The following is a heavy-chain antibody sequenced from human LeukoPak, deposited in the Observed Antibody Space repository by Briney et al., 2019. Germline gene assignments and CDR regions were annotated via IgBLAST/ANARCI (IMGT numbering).Heavy chain of an antibody. Sequence: GGSLRLSCAASGFTFRSYGMNWVRQAPGKGLEGVAVISYDGTDKFYVDSLRGRFTISRDNSKNTLYLQMDSLRAEDTAVYYCAKDGYYGSGTFPDYWGQGTLVTVSS. D-gene: IGHD3-10*01. CDR2: ISYDGTDK. V-gene: IGHV3-30*18. CDR1: GFTFRSYG. J-gene: IGHJ4*02. CDR3: AKDGYYGSGTFPDY.